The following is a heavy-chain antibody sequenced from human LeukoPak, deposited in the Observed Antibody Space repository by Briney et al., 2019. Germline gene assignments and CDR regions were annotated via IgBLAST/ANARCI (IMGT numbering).Heavy chain of an antibody. Sequence: GASVKVSCKASGYTFTSYDINWVRQATGQGLEWMGWMNPNSGNTGYAQKFQGRVTITRNTSISTAYMELSSLRSEDTAVYYCARAEEGDYSDYYYYMDVWGKGTTVTVSS. V-gene: IGHV1-8*03. CDR2: MNPNSGNT. J-gene: IGHJ6*03. CDR3: ARAEEGDYSDYYYYMDV. CDR1: GYTFTSYD. D-gene: IGHD4-11*01.